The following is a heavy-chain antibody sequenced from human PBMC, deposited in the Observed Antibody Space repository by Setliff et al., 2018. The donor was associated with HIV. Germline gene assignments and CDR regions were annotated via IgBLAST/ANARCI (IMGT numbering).Heavy chain of an antibody. CDR1: NGSFSGYY. CDR2: INHSGST. Sequence: PSETLSLTCAVYNGSFSGYYWTWIRQPPGKGLEWIGEINHSGSTNYSPSLKSRVTLSVDPSNNQFSLDLTSVTAADTAVYYCARRKSGSSYRFFNYWGLGSLVTVSS. J-gene: IGHJ4*02. D-gene: IGHD3-16*02. V-gene: IGHV4-34*01. CDR3: ARRKSGSSYRFFNY.